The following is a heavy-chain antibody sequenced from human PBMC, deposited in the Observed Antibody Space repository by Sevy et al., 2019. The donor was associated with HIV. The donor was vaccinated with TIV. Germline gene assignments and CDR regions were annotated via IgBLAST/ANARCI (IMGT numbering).Heavy chain of an antibody. Sequence: SETLSLTCTVSGGSISSYYWSWIRQPPGKGLEWIGCIYYSGSTNYNPSLKSRVTISIDTSKNQFSLKVSSVTAADTAVYYCARIREMATIDFDYWGQGTLVTVSS. D-gene: IGHD5-12*01. V-gene: IGHV4-59*01. CDR2: IYYSGST. J-gene: IGHJ4*02. CDR1: GGSISSYY. CDR3: ARIREMATIDFDY.